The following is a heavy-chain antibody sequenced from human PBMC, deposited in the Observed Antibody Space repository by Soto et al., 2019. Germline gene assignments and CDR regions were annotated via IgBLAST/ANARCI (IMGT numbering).Heavy chain of an antibody. V-gene: IGHV1-69*12. CDR2: IIPIFGTA. CDR1: GGTFSSYA. J-gene: IGHJ4*02. Sequence: QVQLVQSGAEVKKPASSVMVSCKSSGGTFSSYAISWVRQAPGQGLEWMGGIIPIFGTANYAQKFQGRVTITADESTSTAYMEQSSLRSEDTAVYYCARNGYYYDSSGYYYYFDYWGQGTLVTVSS. CDR3: ARNGYYYDSSGYYYYFDY. D-gene: IGHD3-22*01.